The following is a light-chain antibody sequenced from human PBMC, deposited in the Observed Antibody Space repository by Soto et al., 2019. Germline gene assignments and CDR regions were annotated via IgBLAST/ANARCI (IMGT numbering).Light chain of an antibody. J-gene: IGLJ3*02. Sequence: QSVLTQSPTASATLGASVKLTCTLSSGHSSYAIAWHQQQPDKSPRYLMKVNSDGSHTKGDGIPDRFSGSTSGAERYLTISSLQSEDDADYYCQTWGTGTWVFGGGTKLTVL. CDR2: VNSDGSH. CDR3: QTWGTGTWV. V-gene: IGLV4-69*01. CDR1: SGHSSYA.